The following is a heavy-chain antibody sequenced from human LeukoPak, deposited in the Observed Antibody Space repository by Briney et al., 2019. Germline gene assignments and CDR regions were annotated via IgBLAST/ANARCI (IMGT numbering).Heavy chain of an antibody. Sequence: SETLSLTCTVSGGSLSSSSYHWVWLPQPPGKGREGLGSIYYSGSTYYNTSLKSRVTISVDPSKNQFSLKLSSVPAADTAVYYWASFWSGYYPLFDYGGQGTLSPSPQ. CDR2: IYYSGST. J-gene: IGHJ4*02. V-gene: IGHV4-39*01. CDR1: GGSLSSSSYH. D-gene: IGHD3-3*01. CDR3: ASFWSGYYPLFDY.